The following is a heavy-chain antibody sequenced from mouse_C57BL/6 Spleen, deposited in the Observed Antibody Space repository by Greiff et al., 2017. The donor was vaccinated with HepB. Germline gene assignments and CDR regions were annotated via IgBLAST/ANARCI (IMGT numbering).Heavy chain of an antibody. V-gene: IGHV1-80*01. CDR2: IYPGDGDT. Sequence: VQLQQSGAELVKPGASVKISCKASGYAFSSYWMNWVKQRPGKGLEWIGQIYPGDGDTNYNGKFKGKATLTADKSSSTAYMQLSSLTSEDSAVYFCARRVPQYYCDYWGQGTTLTVSS. CDR1: GYAFSSYW. J-gene: IGHJ2*01. CDR3: ARRVPQYYCDY.